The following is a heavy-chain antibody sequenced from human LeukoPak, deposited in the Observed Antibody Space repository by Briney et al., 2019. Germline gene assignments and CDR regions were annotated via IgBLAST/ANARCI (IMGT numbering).Heavy chain of an antibody. V-gene: IGHV3-74*01. D-gene: IGHD2-15*01. CDR3: TRDQSTISTATYALDV. J-gene: IGHJ6*02. CDR2: IQSDGSTA. CDR1: GFTFSNYW. Sequence: GGSLRLSCAASGFTFSNYWMHWVRQVPGKGPVWVSRIQSDGSTARYADSVKGRFTISRDNAKNTLYLQMNCLKAEDTAVYYCTRDQSTISTATYALDVWGQGTAVIVAS.